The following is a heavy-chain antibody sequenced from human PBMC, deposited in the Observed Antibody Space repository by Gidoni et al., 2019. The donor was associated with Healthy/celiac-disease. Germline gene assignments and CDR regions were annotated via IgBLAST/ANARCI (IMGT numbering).Heavy chain of an antibody. D-gene: IGHD5-12*01. V-gene: IGHV3-30*04. Sequence: QVQLVESGGGVVQPGRSLRLSCAASGFTVSSYAMHWVRQAPGKGLEWVAVISYDGSNKYYADSVKGRFTISRDNSKNTLYLQMNSLRAEDTAVYYCARESGSNAFDIWGQGTMVTVSS. CDR3: ARESGSNAFDI. CDR2: ISYDGSNK. CDR1: GFTVSSYA. J-gene: IGHJ3*02.